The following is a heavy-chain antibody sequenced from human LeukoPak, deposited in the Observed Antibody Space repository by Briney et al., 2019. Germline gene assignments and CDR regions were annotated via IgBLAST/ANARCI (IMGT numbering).Heavy chain of an antibody. Sequence: GGSLRLSCAASGFTFSSYGMSWVRQAPGKGLQWVSVIIGSGSSTYYADSVKGRFTISRDNARNTLYLQMNSLRAEDTAVYYCARWYYYEASGLYYGSFDNWGQGTLVTVSS. CDR2: IIGSGSST. CDR1: GFTFSSYG. J-gene: IGHJ5*02. V-gene: IGHV3-23*01. D-gene: IGHD3-22*01. CDR3: ARWYYYEASGLYYGSFDN.